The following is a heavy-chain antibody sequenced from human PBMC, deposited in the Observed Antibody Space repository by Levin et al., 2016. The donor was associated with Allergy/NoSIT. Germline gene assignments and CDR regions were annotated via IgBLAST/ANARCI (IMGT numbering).Heavy chain of an antibody. Sequence: WVRQAPGQGLEWMGGIIPIFGTANYAQKFQGRVTITADKSTSTAYMELSSLRSEDTAVYYCARMQLVDFEEDYWGQGTLVTVSS. CDR3: ARMQLVDFEEDY. J-gene: IGHJ4*02. CDR2: IIPIFGTA. V-gene: IGHV1-69*06. D-gene: IGHD6-6*01.